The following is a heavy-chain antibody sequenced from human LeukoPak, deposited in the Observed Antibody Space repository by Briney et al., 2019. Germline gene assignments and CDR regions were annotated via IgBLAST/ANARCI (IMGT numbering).Heavy chain of an antibody. V-gene: IGHV4-59*01. CDR1: GGSISSYY. CDR2: IYYSGST. Sequence: SETLSLTCTVSGGSISSYYWSWIRQPPGKGLEWLGYIYYSGSTNYNPSLKSRVTISVDTSKNQFSLKLSSVTAADTAVYYCARGGYSSSFGRYFDLWGRGTLVTVSS. CDR3: ARGGYSSSFGRYFDL. J-gene: IGHJ2*01. D-gene: IGHD6-6*01.